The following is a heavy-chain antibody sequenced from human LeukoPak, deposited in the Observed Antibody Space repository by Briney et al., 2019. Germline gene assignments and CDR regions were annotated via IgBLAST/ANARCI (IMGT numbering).Heavy chain of an antibody. D-gene: IGHD3-10*01. Sequence: GGSLRLSCAASGFSVSSNYMNWVRQAPGKGLEWVSVIYTGGITYYADSVKGRFTISRDNSKNTLYLQMNNLGAEDTAVYYCAKTISGSYGVSDFWGQGSLVTVSS. CDR3: AKTISGSYGVSDF. CDR1: GFSVSSNY. CDR2: IYTGGIT. J-gene: IGHJ4*02. V-gene: IGHV3-53*01.